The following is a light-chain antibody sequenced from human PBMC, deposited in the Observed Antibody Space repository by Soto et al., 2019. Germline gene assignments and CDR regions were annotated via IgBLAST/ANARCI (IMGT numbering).Light chain of an antibody. CDR3: QQANSFPIT. CDR2: AAS. CDR1: QGISSW. Sequence: DIQMTQSPSAVSASVGDRVTITCRASQGISSWLAWYKQQPGKAPEXXIYAASSLRSGVPSRFRGSGSGTNFSLTISSLKPEDFETYYCQQANSFPITFGQGTRLEIK. J-gene: IGKJ5*01. V-gene: IGKV1-12*01.